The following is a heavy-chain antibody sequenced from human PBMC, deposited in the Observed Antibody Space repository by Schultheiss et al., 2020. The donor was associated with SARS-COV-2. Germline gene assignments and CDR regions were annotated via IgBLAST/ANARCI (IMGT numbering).Heavy chain of an antibody. J-gene: IGHJ4*02. V-gene: IGHV3-48*01. D-gene: IGHD1-26*01. CDR1: GFTFSSYG. Sequence: GGSLRLSCAASGFTFSSYGMHWVRQAPGKGLEWVSYISSSGSTIYYADSVKGRFTISRDNSKNTLYLQMNSLRAEDTAVYYCAKDFHPPVGHFDYWGQGTLVTVSS. CDR2: ISSSGSTI. CDR3: AKDFHPPVGHFDY.